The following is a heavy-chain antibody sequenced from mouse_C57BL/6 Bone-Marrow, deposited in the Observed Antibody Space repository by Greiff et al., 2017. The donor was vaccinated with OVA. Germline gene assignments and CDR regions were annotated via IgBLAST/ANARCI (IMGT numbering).Heavy chain of an antibody. CDR2: ISDGGSYT. CDR1: GFTFSSYA. V-gene: IGHV5-4*01. Sequence: EVKLMESGGGLVKPGESLKLSCAASGFTFSSYAMSWVRQTPEKRLEWVATISDGGSYTYYPDNVKGRFTISRDNAKNNLYLQMSHLKSEDTAMYYCARDDLYYYGSSYPFAYWGQGTLVTVSA. D-gene: IGHD1-1*01. J-gene: IGHJ3*01. CDR3: ARDDLYYYGSSYPFAY.